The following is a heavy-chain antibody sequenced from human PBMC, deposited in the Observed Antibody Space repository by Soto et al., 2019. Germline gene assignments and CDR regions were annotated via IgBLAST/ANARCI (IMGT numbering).Heavy chain of an antibody. D-gene: IGHD4-17*01. CDR2: ISYDGSNK. CDR1: GFTFSSYA. J-gene: IGHJ2*01. Sequence: QVQLVESGGGVVQPGRSLRLSCAASGFTFSSYAMHWVRQAPGKGLEWVAVISYDGSNKYYADSVKGRFTISRDNSKNTLYLQMNSLRAEDTAVYYCARDRYGDYDGGWYFDLWGRGTLVTVSS. V-gene: IGHV3-30-3*01. CDR3: ARDRYGDYDGGWYFDL.